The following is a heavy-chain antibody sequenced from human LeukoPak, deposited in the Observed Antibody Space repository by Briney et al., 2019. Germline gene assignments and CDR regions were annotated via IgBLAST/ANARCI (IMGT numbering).Heavy chain of an antibody. D-gene: IGHD2-15*01. Sequence: GGSLRLSCAASGFTFSSYAMSWVRQAPGKGLEWVSAISGSGGSTYYVDSVKGRFTISRDNSKNTLYLQMNSLRAEDTAVYYCAKSDCSGGSCQYYFDYWGQGTLVTVSS. CDR1: GFTFSSYA. V-gene: IGHV3-23*01. J-gene: IGHJ4*02. CDR2: ISGSGGST. CDR3: AKSDCSGGSCQYYFDY.